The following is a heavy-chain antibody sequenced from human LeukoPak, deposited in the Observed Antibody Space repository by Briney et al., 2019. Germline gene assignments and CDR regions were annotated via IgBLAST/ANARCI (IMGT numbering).Heavy chain of an antibody. CDR3: AREYYYGLGSYYGMDV. D-gene: IGHD3-10*01. Sequence: ASVKVSCKASGYTFTGYYMHWVRQAPGQGLEWMGWINPNSGGTNYAQKFQGRVTMTRDTCISTAYMELSRLRSDDTAVYYCAREYYYGLGSYYGMDVWGQGTTVTVSS. V-gene: IGHV1-2*02. CDR1: GYTFTGYY. J-gene: IGHJ6*02. CDR2: INPNSGGT.